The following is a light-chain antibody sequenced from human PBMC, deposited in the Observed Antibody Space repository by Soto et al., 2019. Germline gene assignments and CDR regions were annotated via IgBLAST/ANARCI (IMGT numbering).Light chain of an antibody. CDR3: QQTYSIPGA. Sequence: DRQKNQYTSSLCASVDIRVSITCRASPSLSSYLNWYQQTPGKAPKLLIYAASSLQSGVPSRFSGIGSGTDFTLTIRSLQPEDCATYCCQQTYSIPGACGGGTKVDIK. CDR1: PSLSSY. CDR2: AAS. V-gene: IGKV1-39*01. J-gene: IGKJ4*02.